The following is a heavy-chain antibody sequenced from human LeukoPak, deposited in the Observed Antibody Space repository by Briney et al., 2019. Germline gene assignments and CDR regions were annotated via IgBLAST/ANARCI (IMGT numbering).Heavy chain of an antibody. CDR2: TYYRSNWYN. V-gene: IGHV6-1*01. CDR3: ARLGLGGAFDI. D-gene: IGHD2-15*01. J-gene: IGHJ3*02. Sequence: SQSLSLTCAISGDSVSSNSAVWNWIRQSPSRGLEWLGRTYYRSNWYNDYAVSVKSRITIKPDTSKNQFSLQLNSATPEDTAVYYCARLGLGGAFDIWGQGTMVTVSS. CDR1: GDSVSSNSAV.